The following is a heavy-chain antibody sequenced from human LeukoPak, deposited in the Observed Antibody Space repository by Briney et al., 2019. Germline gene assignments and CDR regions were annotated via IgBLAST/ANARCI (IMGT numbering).Heavy chain of an antibody. CDR1: GFDFDTYY. D-gene: IGHD1-1*01. J-gene: IGHJ4*02. V-gene: IGHV3-48*02. CDR2: ISPGSDSM. Sequence: GESLRLSCAAAGFDFDTYYIHWVRQTPGKGLEWISYISPGSDSMDYADSVKGRFTISRDNAKKSVFLQMSSLRDEDTAVYYCRATGRPDYWGQGTLVTVSS. CDR3: RATGRPDY.